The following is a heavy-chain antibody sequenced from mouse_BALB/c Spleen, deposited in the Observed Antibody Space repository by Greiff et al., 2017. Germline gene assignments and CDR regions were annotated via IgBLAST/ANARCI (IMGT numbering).Heavy chain of an antibody. CDR3: ALIYYDYDEGAWFAY. CDR2: IDPANGNT. Sequence: VHVKQSGAELVKPGASVKLSCTASGFNIKDTYMHWVKQRPEQGLEWIGRIDPANGNTKYDPKFQGKATITADTSSNTAYLQLSSLTSEDTAVYYCALIYYDYDEGAWFAYWGQGTLVTVSA. CDR1: GFNIKDTY. D-gene: IGHD2-4*01. J-gene: IGHJ3*01. V-gene: IGHV14-3*02.